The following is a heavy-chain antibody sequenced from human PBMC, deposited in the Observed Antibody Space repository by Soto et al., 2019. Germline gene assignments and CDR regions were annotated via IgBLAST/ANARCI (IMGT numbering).Heavy chain of an antibody. CDR1: GDSVSSNSAA. V-gene: IGHV6-1*01. D-gene: IGHD2-21*01. CDR3: ARRRAEVMANAFDI. CDR2: TYYRSKWYN. Sequence: PSETLSLTCAISGDSVSSNSAAWNWIRQSPSRGLEWRGMTYYRSKWYNDYSVSLKRRITINPDRSKNQFSLQLNSVPPEDTAVYSCARRRAEVMANAFDIWGQGTMVTVSS. J-gene: IGHJ3*02.